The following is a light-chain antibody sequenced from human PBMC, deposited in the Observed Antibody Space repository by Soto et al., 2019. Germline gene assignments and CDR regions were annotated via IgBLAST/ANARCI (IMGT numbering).Light chain of an antibody. J-gene: IGKJ4*01. V-gene: IGKV3-11*02. CDR2: DTL. CDR1: ESVVRY. Sequence: EIVLTQSPVTLSLSPGDTATLSCRARESVVRYLAWYQQKPGQAPRLLMYDTLKRATGIPARFSGSGYGRDFTLTISSLEPEDFAVYYCQQRSNWSLTFGGGTNVEIK. CDR3: QQRSNWSLT.